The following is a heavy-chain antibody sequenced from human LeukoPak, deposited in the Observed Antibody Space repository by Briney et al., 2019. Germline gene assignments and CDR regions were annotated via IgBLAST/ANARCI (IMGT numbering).Heavy chain of an antibody. J-gene: IGHJ3*02. CDR3: ARGGVVVAATYAFDI. Sequence: GESLKIACKGSGYSFTSYWIGWGRQMPGKGLEWIGIIYPGDSDTRYSPSFQGQFTISADNSIRTAYLQWSSLKDSETAMYYCARGGVVVAATYAFDIWGQGKMVTVSS. CDR1: GYSFTSYW. CDR2: IYPGDSDT. D-gene: IGHD2-15*01. V-gene: IGHV5-51*03.